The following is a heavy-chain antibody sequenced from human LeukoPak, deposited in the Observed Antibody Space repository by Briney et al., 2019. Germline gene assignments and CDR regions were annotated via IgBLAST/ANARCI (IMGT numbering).Heavy chain of an antibody. CDR2: ISSSGSTI. V-gene: IGHV3-11*04. D-gene: IGHD2-2*01. CDR3: ARSCSSSSCYRDY. Sequence: GGSLRLSCAASGFTFSDYYMSWIRQAPGKGLEWVSYISSSGSTIYYADSVKGRFTISRDNAKNSLYLHMNSLRAEDTAEYYCARSCSSSSCYRDYWGQGTLVIVSS. J-gene: IGHJ4*02. CDR1: GFTFSDYY.